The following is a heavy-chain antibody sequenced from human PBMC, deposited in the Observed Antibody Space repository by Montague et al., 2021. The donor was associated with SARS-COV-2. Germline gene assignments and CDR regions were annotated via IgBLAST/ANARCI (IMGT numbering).Heavy chain of an antibody. CDR3: ARDTAYYDILTGYFPRDPYYYYYYGMDV. Sequence: SLRLSCAASGFTFSSYAMRWVRQAPGKGLEWVAVISYDGSNKYYADSVKGRFTISRDNSKNTLYLQMNSLRAEDTAVYYCARDTAYYDILTGYFPRDPYYYYYYGMDVWGQGTTVTVSS. CDR2: ISYDGSNK. J-gene: IGHJ6*02. CDR1: GFTFSSYA. V-gene: IGHV3-30-3*01. D-gene: IGHD3-9*01.